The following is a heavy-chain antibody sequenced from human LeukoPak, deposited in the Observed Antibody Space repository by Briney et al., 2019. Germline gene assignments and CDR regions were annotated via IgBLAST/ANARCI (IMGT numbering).Heavy chain of an antibody. V-gene: IGHV4-30-2*01. D-gene: IGHD5-18*01. Sequence: SETLPLTCAVSGGSISSGGYSWSWIRQPPGKGLEWIGYIYHSGSTYYNPSLKSRVTISVDTSKNQFSLKLSSVTAADTAVYYCARASGYSYGPYYFDYWGQGTLVTVSS. CDR3: ARASGYSYGPYYFDY. CDR2: IYHSGST. CDR1: GGSISSGGYS. J-gene: IGHJ4*02.